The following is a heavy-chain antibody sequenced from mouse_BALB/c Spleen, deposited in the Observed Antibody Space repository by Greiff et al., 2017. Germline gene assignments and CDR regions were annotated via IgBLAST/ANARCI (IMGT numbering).Heavy chain of an antibody. Sequence: LQQPGSELVRPGASVKLSCKASGYTFTSYWMHWVKQRPGQGLEWIGNIYPGSGSTNYDEKFKSKATLTVDTSSSTAYMQLSSLTSEDSAVYYCTRERGIHYYDYGAMDYWGQGTSVTVSS. CDR1: GYTFTSYW. D-gene: IGHD1-2*01. J-gene: IGHJ4*01. V-gene: IGHV1S22*01. CDR3: TRERGIHYYDYGAMDY. CDR2: IYPGSGST.